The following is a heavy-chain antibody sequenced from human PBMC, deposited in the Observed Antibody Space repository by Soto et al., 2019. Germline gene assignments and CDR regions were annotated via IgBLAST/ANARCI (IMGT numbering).Heavy chain of an antibody. J-gene: IGHJ4*02. V-gene: IGHV3-23*01. CDR2: VSGSGDST. CDR3: AKGRASDCPGCTQDY. CDR1: AFTFSSYA. D-gene: IGHD2-21*02. Sequence: EVQLLESGGGLAQPGGSLRLSCAASAFTFSSYAMSWVRQAPGKGLEWVSAVSGSGDSTSYADSVKGRFTISRDNSKNTLYLQMNSLRAEDTAVYYCAKGRASDCPGCTQDYWGQGTLVTVSS.